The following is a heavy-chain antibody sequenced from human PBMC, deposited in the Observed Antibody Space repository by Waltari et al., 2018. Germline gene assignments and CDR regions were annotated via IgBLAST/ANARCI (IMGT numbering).Heavy chain of an antibody. Sequence: QVQLQESGPGLVKPSETLSLTCTVSGGSISSHYWSWIRQPPGKGLEWIGYIYYSGSTNYDPSLKSRVTIAVDTSKSQFSLKLSSVTAADTAVYYCARILSGSYSGVDYWGQGTLVTVSS. J-gene: IGHJ4*02. CDR3: ARILSGSYSGVDY. CDR1: GGSISSHY. V-gene: IGHV4-59*11. D-gene: IGHD1-26*01. CDR2: IYYSGST.